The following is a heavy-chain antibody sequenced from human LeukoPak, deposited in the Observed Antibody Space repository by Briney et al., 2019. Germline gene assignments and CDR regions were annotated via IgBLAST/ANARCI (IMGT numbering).Heavy chain of an antibody. CDR3: ARQGRDYYDSSGCDAFDI. CDR2: MNPNSGNT. D-gene: IGHD3-22*01. J-gene: IGHJ3*02. V-gene: IGHV1-8*01. CDR1: GYTFTSYD. Sequence: ASVKVSCKASGYTFTSYDINWVRQATGQGLEWMGWMNPNSGNTGYAQKFQGRVTMTRNTSISTAYMELSSLRSEDTAVYYCARQGRDYYDSSGCDAFDIWGQGTMVTVSS.